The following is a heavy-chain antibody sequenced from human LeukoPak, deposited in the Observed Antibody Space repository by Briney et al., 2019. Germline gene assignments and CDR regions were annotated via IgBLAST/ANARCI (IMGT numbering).Heavy chain of an antibody. CDR1: GYTFTGYY. J-gene: IGHJ6*03. CDR2: INPNSGGT. D-gene: IGHD1-26*01. CDR3: ARVLYSGNVWDLYYYMDV. V-gene: IGHV1-2*02. Sequence: GASVKVSCKASGYTFTGYYMHWVRQAPGQGLEWMGWINPNSGGTNYAQKFQGRVTMTRDTSISTAYMELSRLRSDDTAVYYCARVLYSGNVWDLYYYMDVWGKGTTVTISS.